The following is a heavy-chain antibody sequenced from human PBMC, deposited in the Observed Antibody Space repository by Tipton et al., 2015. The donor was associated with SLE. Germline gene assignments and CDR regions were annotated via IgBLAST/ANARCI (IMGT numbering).Heavy chain of an antibody. CDR2: ISWNSGSI. Sequence: RSLRLSCAASGFTFDDYAMHWVRQAPGKGLEWVSGISWNSGSIGYADSVKGRFTISRDNAKNSLYLQMNSLRAEDTALYYCAKFMWASLDDFYDGMYV. CDR1: GFTFDDYA. CDR3: AKFMWASLDDFYDGMYV. J-gene: IGHJ6*01. D-gene: IGHD1-1*01. V-gene: IGHV3-9*01.